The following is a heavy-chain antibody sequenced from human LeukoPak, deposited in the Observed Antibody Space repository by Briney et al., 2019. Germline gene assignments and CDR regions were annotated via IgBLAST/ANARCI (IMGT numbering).Heavy chain of an antibody. CDR3: ARYCSSWHYYFDH. D-gene: IGHD6-13*01. Sequence: PGGSLRLSCAASGFTFSSYDMNWVRQAPGKGLEWVSYISSSGNTIYYTDSVKGRFTISRDNAQNSLYLQMNSLRAEDTAVYYCARYCSSWHYYFDHWGQGTLVTVSS. V-gene: IGHV3-48*03. CDR2: ISSSGNTI. J-gene: IGHJ4*02. CDR1: GFTFSSYD.